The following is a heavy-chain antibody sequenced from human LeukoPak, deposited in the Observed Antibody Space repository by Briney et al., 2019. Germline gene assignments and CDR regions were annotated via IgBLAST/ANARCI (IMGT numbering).Heavy chain of an antibody. D-gene: IGHD3-10*01. V-gene: IGHV3-11*01. CDR2: ISSSGSSM. J-gene: IGHJ4*02. CDR1: GFTFNDNY. CDR3: ARAKGSYSFDY. Sequence: GGSLRLSCAASGFTFNDNYMSWIRQAPGKGLECVSYISSSGSSMYYADSVKGRFTISRDNAKNSLYLQMNSLRAEDTAVYYCARAKGSYSFDYWGQGTLVTVSS.